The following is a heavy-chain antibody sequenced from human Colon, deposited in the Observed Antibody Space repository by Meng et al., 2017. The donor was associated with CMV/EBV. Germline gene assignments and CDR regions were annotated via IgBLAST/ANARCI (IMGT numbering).Heavy chain of an antibody. Sequence: GGPLRPSCAASGFTFSNYEMTWVRQAPGKGLEWVSYISSSGSDVFFADSVKGRFTISRDNANNSLYLQMNSLRAEDTAIYYCARDFELPYYGMDAWGQGTTVTVSS. J-gene: IGHJ6*02. D-gene: IGHD1-7*01. CDR3: ARDFELPYYGMDA. CDR1: GFTFSNYE. CDR2: ISSSGSDV. V-gene: IGHV3-48*03.